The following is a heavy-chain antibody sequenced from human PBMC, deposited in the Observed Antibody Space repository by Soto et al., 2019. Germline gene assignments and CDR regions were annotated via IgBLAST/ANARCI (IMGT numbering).Heavy chain of an antibody. V-gene: IGHV3-23*01. CDR3: AKDSSGWSYYYYYGMDV. D-gene: IGHD6-19*01. CDR2: ISGSGGST. CDR1: GLTFRSYA. Sequence: GGSLRLSCASSGLTFRSYAMSLVRQAPGKGLEWVSAISGSGGSTYYADSVKGRFTISRDNSKNTLYLQMNSLRAEDTAVYYCAKDSSGWSYYYYYGMDVWGQGTAVTVSS. J-gene: IGHJ6*02.